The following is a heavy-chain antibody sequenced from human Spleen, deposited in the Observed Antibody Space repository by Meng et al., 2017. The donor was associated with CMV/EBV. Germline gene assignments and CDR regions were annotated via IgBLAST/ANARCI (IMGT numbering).Heavy chain of an antibody. J-gene: IGHJ6*02. D-gene: IGHD2-2*01. V-gene: IGHV3-72*01. CDR1: GFTFSDHY. CDR2: IRNKANTYTT. Sequence: GESLKISCAASGFTFSDHYMDWVRQAPGKGLEWVGRIRNKANTYTTEYAASVKDRFTISRDDSKDSLYLQMDSLKTEDTAVYYCSRGVGGYCTTTTCYAYYYGLDVWGQGTTVTVSS. CDR3: SRGVGGYCTTTTCYAYYYGLDV.